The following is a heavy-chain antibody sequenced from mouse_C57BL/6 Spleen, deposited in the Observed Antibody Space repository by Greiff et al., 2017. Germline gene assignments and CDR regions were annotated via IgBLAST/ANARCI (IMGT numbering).Heavy chain of an antibody. CDR1: GYSFTGYY. CDR3: AREFDY. Sequence: EVQLQQSGPELVKPGASVKISCKASGYSFTGYYMNWVKQSPEKSLEWIGEINPSTGGTTYNQKFKAKATLTVDKSSSTAYMQLKSLTSEDSAVYYCAREFDYWGQGTTLTVSS. J-gene: IGHJ2*01. V-gene: IGHV1-42*01. CDR2: INPSTGGT.